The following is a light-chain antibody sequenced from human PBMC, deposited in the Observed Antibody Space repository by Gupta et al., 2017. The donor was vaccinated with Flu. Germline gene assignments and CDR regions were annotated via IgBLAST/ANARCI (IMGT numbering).Light chain of an antibody. CDR2: KDT. CDR1: TLARQN. J-gene: IGLJ3*02. CDR3: QSVDSIPSRRWV. V-gene: IGLV3-25*02. Sequence: SYELTQPPSVSVPPGQTARITCSGDTLARQNAYWYQQKAGRAPVMVIYKDTERPSGIPERFSGSSSGTTVTLTISEVQADDEADYYCQSVDSIPSRRWVFGGGTQLTVL.